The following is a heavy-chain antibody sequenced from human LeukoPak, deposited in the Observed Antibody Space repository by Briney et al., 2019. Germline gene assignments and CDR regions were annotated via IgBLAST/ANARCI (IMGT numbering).Heavy chain of an antibody. V-gene: IGHV3-7*05. CDR2: IKQDGSEK. Sequence: PGGSLRLSCAASGFTFSSYWMSWVRQAPGKGLEWVANIKQDGSEKYYVDSVKGRFTISRDNAKNSLYLQMNSLRAEDMAVYYCARSVQLDLWGAFDIWGQGTMVTVSS. CDR3: ARSVQLDLWGAFDI. J-gene: IGHJ3*02. D-gene: IGHD1-1*01. CDR1: GFTFSSYW.